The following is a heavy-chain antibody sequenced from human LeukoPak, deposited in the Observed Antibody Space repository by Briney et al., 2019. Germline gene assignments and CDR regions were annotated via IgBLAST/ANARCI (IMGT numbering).Heavy chain of an antibody. V-gene: IGHV1-2*02. CDR3: ARERRYCSGGSCEGGKNWSDP. D-gene: IGHD2-15*01. CDR2: INPNSGGT. J-gene: IGHJ5*02. CDR1: GYTFTGYY. Sequence: ASVKVSCKASGYTFTGYYIHWMQQAPGQGLEWMGWINPNSGGTNYAQKFQGRVTMTRDTSISTAYMELSRLRSDDTAVYYCARERRYCSGGSCEGGKNWSDPWGQGTLVTVSS.